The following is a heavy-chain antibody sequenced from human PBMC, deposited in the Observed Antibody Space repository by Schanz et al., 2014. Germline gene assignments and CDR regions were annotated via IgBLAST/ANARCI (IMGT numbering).Heavy chain of an antibody. CDR1: GFTFSSYA. J-gene: IGHJ3*02. D-gene: IGHD3-10*01. Sequence: EVQLVESGGGLVQPGGSLRLSCSASGFTFSSYAMSWVRQAPGKGLEWVSAISGSGGSTYYADSVRGRITMSRDNSKNTLYLQMNSLRAEDTAVYYCAKGRFGELSAFDIWGQGTMVTVSS. CDR3: AKGRFGELSAFDI. V-gene: IGHV3-23*04. CDR2: ISGSGGST.